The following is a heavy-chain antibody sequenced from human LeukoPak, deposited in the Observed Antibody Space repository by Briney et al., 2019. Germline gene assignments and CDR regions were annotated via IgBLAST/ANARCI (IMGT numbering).Heavy chain of an antibody. V-gene: IGHV4-4*02. CDR2: IYHSGST. Sequence: PSETLSLTCAVSGGSISSSNWWSWVRQPPGKGLEWIGEIYHSGSTNYNPSLKSRVTISVDTSKNQFSLKLSSVTAADTAVYYCASLGWAPEYYDYVHSDYWGQGTLVTVSS. D-gene: IGHD3-16*01. CDR3: ASLGWAPEYYDYVHSDY. J-gene: IGHJ4*02. CDR1: GGSISSSNW.